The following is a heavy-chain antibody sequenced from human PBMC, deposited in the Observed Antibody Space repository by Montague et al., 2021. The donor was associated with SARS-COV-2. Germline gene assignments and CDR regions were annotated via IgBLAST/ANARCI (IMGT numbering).Heavy chain of an antibody. CDR1: GGSFSGNY. V-gene: IGHV4-34*01. D-gene: IGHD3-10*01. Sequence: SETLSLTCAVYGGSFSGNYWSWTRQPQGKGPELIGEINHSGSTNYNQSFKSRVTISRDTSKTQFSLKLSSVTAADTAVYYCARGTSSRCYYGSGIYKYFEYWGQGTLVTVSS. J-gene: IGHJ1*01. CDR2: INHSGST. CDR3: ARGTSSRCYYGSGIYKYFEY.